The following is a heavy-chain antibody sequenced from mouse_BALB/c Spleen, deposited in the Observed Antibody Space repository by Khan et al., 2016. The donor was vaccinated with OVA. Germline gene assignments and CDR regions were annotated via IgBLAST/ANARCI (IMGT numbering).Heavy chain of an antibody. CDR3: ASPPYFPYVMVY. J-gene: IGHJ4*01. D-gene: IGHD2-10*01. Sequence: QIQLVQSGPELKKPGETVKISCKASGYTFTNYGMNWVKQAPGKGLKWMGWINTYTGEPTYADDFKGRFAFSLETSASTAFLQINNLKNEDSATYFGASPPYFPYVMVYGGEGTSVTVSS. CDR2: INTYTGEP. V-gene: IGHV9-3-1*01. CDR1: GYTFTNYG.